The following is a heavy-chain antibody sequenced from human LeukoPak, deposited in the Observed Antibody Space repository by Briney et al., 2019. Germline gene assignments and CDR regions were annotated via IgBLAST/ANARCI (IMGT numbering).Heavy chain of an antibody. V-gene: IGHV3-48*01. CDR1: GFTFSSYS. J-gene: IGHJ3*01. CDR2: ISSSSSTI. CDR3: ARALRFLEGRGGTFDV. D-gene: IGHD3-3*01. Sequence: GGSLRLSCAASGFTFSSYSMNWVRQAPGKGLEWVSYISSSSSTIYYADSVKGRFTISRDHAKNSLYLQMNSLRAEDTAVYYCARALRFLEGRGGTFDVWGQGTMVTVSS.